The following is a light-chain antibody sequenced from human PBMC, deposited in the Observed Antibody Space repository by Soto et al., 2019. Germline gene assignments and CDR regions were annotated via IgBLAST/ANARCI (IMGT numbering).Light chain of an antibody. CDR1: QNIIRY. Sequence: DIQMTQSPSSVSASVGDRVTITFRASQNIIRYLNWYQQKPGTAPNLLIYSASTLQSGVPSRFSGSGSGTDFTLTISSLQFGDFATYYCQQSYYTPITFGQGTRLEIK. CDR3: QQSYYTPIT. V-gene: IGKV1-39*01. CDR2: SAS. J-gene: IGKJ5*01.